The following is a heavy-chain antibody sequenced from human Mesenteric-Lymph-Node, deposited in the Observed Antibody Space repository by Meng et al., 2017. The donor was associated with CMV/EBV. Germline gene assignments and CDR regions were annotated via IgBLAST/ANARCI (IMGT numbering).Heavy chain of an antibody. CDR1: GYPFTSYD. V-gene: IGHV1-8*01. CDR2: MSPSSGNT. D-gene: IGHD7-27*01. Sequence: CKASGYPFTSYDINWVRQAAGQGLEWMGWMSPSSGNTGYAQNFQGRVTMTRDTSINTAYMELSSLRSEDTAVYYCARGPPNWGFGDYWGLGTLVTVSS. J-gene: IGHJ4*02. CDR3: ARGPPNWGFGDY.